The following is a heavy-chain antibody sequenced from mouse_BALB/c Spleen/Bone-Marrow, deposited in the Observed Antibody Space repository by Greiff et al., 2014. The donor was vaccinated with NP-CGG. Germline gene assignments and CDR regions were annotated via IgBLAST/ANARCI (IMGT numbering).Heavy chain of an antibody. Sequence: VQLQQSGPGLVAPSQSLSITCTVSGFSLTTYGVHWVRQSPGKGLEWLGVIWAGGSTNYNSTLMSRLSISKDNSKNQVFLKMNSLQTDDTAIYYCARNLLLPYWYFDVWGAGTTVTVSS. CDR2: IWAGGST. V-gene: IGHV2-9*02. J-gene: IGHJ1*01. CDR1: GFSLTTYG. CDR3: ARNLLLPYWYFDV. D-gene: IGHD1-1*01.